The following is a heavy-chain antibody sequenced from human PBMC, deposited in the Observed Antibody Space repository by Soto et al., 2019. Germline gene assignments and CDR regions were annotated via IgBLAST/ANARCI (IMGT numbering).Heavy chain of an antibody. J-gene: IGHJ6*02. V-gene: IGHV3-7*01. D-gene: IGHD5-18*01. Sequence: PGGSLRLSCAASGFTFSSYWMSWVRQAPGKGLEWVANIKQDGSEKYYVDSVKGRFTISRDNAKNSLYLQMNSLRAEDTAVYYCARDLPWIQLWSLHYGMDVWGQGTTVTVSS. CDR1: GFTFSSYW. CDR3: ARDLPWIQLWSLHYGMDV. CDR2: IKQDGSEK.